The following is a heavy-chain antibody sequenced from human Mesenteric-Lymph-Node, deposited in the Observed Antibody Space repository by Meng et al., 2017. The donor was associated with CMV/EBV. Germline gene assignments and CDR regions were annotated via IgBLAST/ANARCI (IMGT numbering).Heavy chain of an antibody. CDR1: GYSFSSYW. J-gene: IGHJ6*02. Sequence: GGSLRLSCKGSGYSFSSYWIAWVRQTPGKGLEWMGIIYPDDSDTRYSPSFQGQVTISADKSVSTAYLQWSSLKASDTALYYCARRPTHYYGMDVWGQGTTVTVSS. CDR2: IYPDDSDT. CDR3: ARRPTHYYGMDV. V-gene: IGHV5-51*01.